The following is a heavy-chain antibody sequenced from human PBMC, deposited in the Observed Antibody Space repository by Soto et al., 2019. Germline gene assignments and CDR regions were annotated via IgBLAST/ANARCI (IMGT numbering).Heavy chain of an antibody. D-gene: IGHD3-22*01. V-gene: IGHV1-69*02. J-gene: IGHJ4*02. CDR2: IIPILGIA. Sequence: QVQLVQSGAEVKKPGSSVKVSCKASGGTFSSYTISWERQAPGQGLEWMGRIIPILGIANYAQKFQGRVTITADKSTSTAYMELSSLRSEDTAVYYCARGDSLYYFDYWGQGTLVTVSS. CDR1: GGTFSSYT. CDR3: ARGDSLYYFDY.